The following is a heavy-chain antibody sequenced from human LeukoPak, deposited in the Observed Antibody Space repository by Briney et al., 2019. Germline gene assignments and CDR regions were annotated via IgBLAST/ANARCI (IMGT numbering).Heavy chain of an antibody. CDR1: GGTFSKYT. Sequence: ASVKVSCKASGGTFSKYTISWVRQSPGQGLEWMGGITPLFGTASYAQKFQGRVTITADESASTAYMELSSLRSEDTAVYYCARDNGWHGSGRAPSYYYYGMDVWGQGTTVTVSS. CDR3: ARDNGWHGSGRAPSYYYYGMDV. CDR2: ITPLFGTA. J-gene: IGHJ6*02. D-gene: IGHD3-10*01. V-gene: IGHV1-69*13.